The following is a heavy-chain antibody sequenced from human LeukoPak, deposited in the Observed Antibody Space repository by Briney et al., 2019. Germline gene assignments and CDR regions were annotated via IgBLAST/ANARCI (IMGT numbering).Heavy chain of an antibody. CDR2: ISYDGSNK. V-gene: IGHV3-30*18. D-gene: IGHD2-15*01. CDR3: AKDRGLLLTHFYYGMDV. Sequence: QPGGSLRLSCAASGFTFSSYGMHWVRQAPGKGLEWVAVISYDGSNKYYADSVKGRFTISRDNSKNTLYLQMNSLRAEDTAVYYCAKDRGLLLTHFYYGMDVWGQGTTVTVSS. CDR1: GFTFSSYG. J-gene: IGHJ6*02.